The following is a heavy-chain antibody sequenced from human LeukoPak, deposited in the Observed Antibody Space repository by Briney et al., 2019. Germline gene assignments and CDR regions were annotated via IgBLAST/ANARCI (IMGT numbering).Heavy chain of an antibody. CDR3: ARVADCGDYVGGDWIDP. V-gene: IGHV4-34*01. D-gene: IGHD4-17*01. CDR2: INHSGST. Sequence: PSETLSLTCAVYGGSFSGYYWSWIRQPPGKGLEWIGEINHSGSTNYNPSLKSRVTISVDTSKNQFSLKLSSVTAADTAVYYCARVADCGDYVGGDWIDPWGQGTLVTVSS. CDR1: GGSFSGYY. J-gene: IGHJ5*02.